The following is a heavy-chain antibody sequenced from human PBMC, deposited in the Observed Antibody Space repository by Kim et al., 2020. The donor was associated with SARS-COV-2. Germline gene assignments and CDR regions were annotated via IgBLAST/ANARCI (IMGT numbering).Heavy chain of an antibody. CDR3: AREPGTGTTIGGY. Sequence: YAQKFQGRVTITADESTSTAFMELSSLRSEDTAVYYCAREPGTGTTIGGYWGQGTLVTVSS. J-gene: IGHJ4*02. D-gene: IGHD4-17*01. V-gene: IGHV1-69*01.